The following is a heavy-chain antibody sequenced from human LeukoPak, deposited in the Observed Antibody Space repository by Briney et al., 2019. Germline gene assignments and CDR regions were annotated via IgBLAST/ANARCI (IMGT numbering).Heavy chain of an antibody. D-gene: IGHD1-26*01. CDR2: IIPIFGTA. V-gene: IGHV1-69*06. J-gene: IGHJ4*02. Sequence: ASVKVSCKASGGTFSSYAISWVRQAPGQGLEWMGGIIPIFGTANYAQKFQGRVTITADKSTSTAYMELSSLRSEDTAVYYCARGSDIAGATYYFDYWGQGTLVTVSS. CDR1: GGTFSSYA. CDR3: ARGSDIAGATYYFDY.